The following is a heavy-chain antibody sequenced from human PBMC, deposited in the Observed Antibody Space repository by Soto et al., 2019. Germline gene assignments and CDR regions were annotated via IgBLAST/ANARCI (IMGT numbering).Heavy chain of an antibody. Sequence: GASVKVSCKASGYTFTSYAMHWVRQAPGQRLEWMGWISAYNGNTNYAQKLQGRVTMTTDTSTSTAYMELRSLRSDDTAVYYCARGSGYDFWSGYYTGGEVYYYYMDVWGKGTTVTVSS. CDR3: ARGSGYDFWSGYYTGGEVYYYYMDV. D-gene: IGHD3-3*01. V-gene: IGHV1-18*01. CDR2: ISAYNGNT. J-gene: IGHJ6*03. CDR1: GYTFTSYA.